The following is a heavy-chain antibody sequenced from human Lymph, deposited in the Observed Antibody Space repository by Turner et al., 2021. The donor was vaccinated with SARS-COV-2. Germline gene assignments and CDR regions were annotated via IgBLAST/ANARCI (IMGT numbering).Heavy chain of an antibody. V-gene: IGHV3-21*01. J-gene: IGHJ4*02. CDR1: GFTFSSYS. D-gene: IGHD3-10*01. Sequence: EVQLVESGGGLVKPGGSLRLSCAASGFTFSSYSMNWVRQAPGKGLEWVSSISSRGSYIYYADSVKGRFTISRDNAKNSLYLQMNSRRADDTAVYYCAREKLGELFDYWGQGTLVTVSS. CDR3: AREKLGELFDY. CDR2: ISSRGSYI.